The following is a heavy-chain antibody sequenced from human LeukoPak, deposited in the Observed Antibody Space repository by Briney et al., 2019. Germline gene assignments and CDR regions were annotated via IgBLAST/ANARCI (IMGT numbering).Heavy chain of an antibody. CDR1: GYTFTRYY. D-gene: IGHD2-2*03. CDR2: INPNSGGT. Sequence: ASVKVSCKASGYTFTRYYMHWVRQAPGQGLEWLGWINPNSGGTNYPQKFQGRVTMTRDTSISTAYMELSRLRSDDTAVYYCARDWIPGSFDAFDIWGQGTMVTVSS. V-gene: IGHV1-2*02. CDR3: ARDWIPGSFDAFDI. J-gene: IGHJ3*02.